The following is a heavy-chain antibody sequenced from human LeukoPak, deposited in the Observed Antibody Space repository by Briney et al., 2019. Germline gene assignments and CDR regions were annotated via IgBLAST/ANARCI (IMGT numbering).Heavy chain of an antibody. CDR2: IYYSGST. Sequence: SETLSLTCTVSGGSVSSGNYYWSWIRQPPGKGLDWIGYIYYSGSTNYNPSLKSRVTMSVDTSKNQLSLRLSSVTAADTAVYYCARDPSGYFNYWGQGTLATVSS. CDR1: GGSVSSGNYY. D-gene: IGHD3-22*01. J-gene: IGHJ4*02. CDR3: ARDPSGYFNY. V-gene: IGHV4-61*01.